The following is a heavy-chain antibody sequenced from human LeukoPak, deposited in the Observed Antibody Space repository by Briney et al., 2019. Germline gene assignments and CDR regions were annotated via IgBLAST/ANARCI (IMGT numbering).Heavy chain of an antibody. CDR1: GYTFTGYY. D-gene: IGHD1-26*01. CDR3: ARDSGSYYPLAYYYYGMDV. CDR2: INPNSGGT. Sequence: ASVNVSCKASGYTFTGYYMHWVRQAPGQGLEWMGWINPNSGGTNYAQKFQGRVTMTRDTSISTAYMELSRLRSDDTAVYYCARDSGSYYPLAYYYYGMDVWGQGTTVTVSS. J-gene: IGHJ6*02. V-gene: IGHV1-2*02.